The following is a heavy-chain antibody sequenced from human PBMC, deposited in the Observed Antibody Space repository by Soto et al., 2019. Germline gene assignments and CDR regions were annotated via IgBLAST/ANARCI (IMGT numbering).Heavy chain of an antibody. J-gene: IGHJ4*02. CDR3: ARGLNDGGFDY. D-gene: IGHD1-1*01. V-gene: IGHV4-34*01. CDR2: INHSGST. Sequence: SETLSLTCAVYGGSFSGYYWSWIRQPPGKGLEWIGEINHSGSTNYNPSLKSRVTISVDTSKNQFSLKLSSVTAADTAVYYCARGLNDGGFDYWGQGTLVTVSS. CDR1: GGSFSGYY.